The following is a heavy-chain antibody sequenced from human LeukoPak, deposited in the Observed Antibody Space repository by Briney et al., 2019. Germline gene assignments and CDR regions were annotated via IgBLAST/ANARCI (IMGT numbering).Heavy chain of an antibody. CDR2: INHSGST. CDR1: GGSFSGYY. Sequence: SETLSLTCAVYGGSFSGYYWSWIRQPPGKGLEWIGEINHSGSTNYNPSLKSRVTISVDTSKNQFSLKLSSVTAADTAVYYCARLHTTTVTTIFDYWGQGTLVTVSS. CDR3: ARLHTTTVTTIFDY. D-gene: IGHD4-11*01. J-gene: IGHJ4*02. V-gene: IGHV4-34*01.